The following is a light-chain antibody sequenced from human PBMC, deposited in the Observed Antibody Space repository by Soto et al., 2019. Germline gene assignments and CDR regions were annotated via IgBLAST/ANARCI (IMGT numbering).Light chain of an antibody. V-gene: IGKV1-5*03. J-gene: IGKJ1*01. CDR1: QTISSW. CDR3: QQYNSYSGA. Sequence: SPSSRTGSVVDRVPITCRASQTISSWLAWYQQKPGKAPKLLIYRASTLKRGFPARFSGSGSGTDFTLTISSLQPDDFATYYCQQYNSYSGAFGQGTKVDI. CDR2: RAS.